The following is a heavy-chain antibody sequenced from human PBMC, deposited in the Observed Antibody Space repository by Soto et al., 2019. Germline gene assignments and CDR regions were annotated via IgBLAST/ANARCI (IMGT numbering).Heavy chain of an antibody. CDR1: GFRFSSYV. Sequence: QLLESGGDLVQPGGSLRLSCTASGFRFSSYVMRWIRQAPGKGLEWVAAISGNGASTYYADSVKGRFTFSRDNSKNTVFLQMNHLRDEDTAVYYCAKVARPDDVLSGYYRVYYFHYMDVWGEGTTVTVS. V-gene: IGHV3-23*01. CDR2: ISGNGAST. CDR3: AKVARPDDVLSGYYRVYYFHYMDV. J-gene: IGHJ6*03. D-gene: IGHD3-3*01.